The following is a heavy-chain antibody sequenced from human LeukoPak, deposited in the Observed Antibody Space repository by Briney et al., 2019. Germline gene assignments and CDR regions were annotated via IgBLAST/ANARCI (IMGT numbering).Heavy chain of an antibody. Sequence: GGSLRLSCAASGFTFSSYSMIWVRQAPGKGLEWVSSISTSSSYRFYADSVKGRFTVSRDNAKNSLYLQMNSLRAEDTAVFYCARDRGDSYTPNGFDIWGQGTMVTVSS. CDR1: GFTFSSYS. V-gene: IGHV3-21*01. CDR3: ARDRGDSYTPNGFDI. D-gene: IGHD5-24*01. J-gene: IGHJ3*02. CDR2: ISTSSSYR.